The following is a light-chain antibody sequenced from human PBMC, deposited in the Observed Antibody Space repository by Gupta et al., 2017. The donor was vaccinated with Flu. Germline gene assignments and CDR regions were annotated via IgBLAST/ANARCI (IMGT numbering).Light chain of an antibody. Sequence: EFVLTQSSATLSLSPGERATLSCRASQSVGTYLAWYQQKPGQTPRLLIYDASNRATGIPARFSGSGSGTDFTLTISSLEPEDFAVYYCQKRSNWPPYTFGQGTRLEI. V-gene: IGKV3-11*01. CDR3: QKRSNWPPYT. CDR1: QSVGTY. J-gene: IGKJ2*01. CDR2: DAS.